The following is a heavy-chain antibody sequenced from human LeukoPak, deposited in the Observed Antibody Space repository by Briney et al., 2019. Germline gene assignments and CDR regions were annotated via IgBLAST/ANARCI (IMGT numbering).Heavy chain of an antibody. V-gene: IGHV3-30*01. J-gene: IGHJ6*03. Sequence: GGSLRLSCAASGFTFSSYAMHWVRQAPGKGLEWVAVISYDGSNKYYADSVKGRFTISRDNSKNTLYLQMYSLRAEDTAVYYCARDPSYYYYYMDVWGKGTTVTVSS. CDR1: GFTFSSYA. CDR3: ARDPSYYYYYMDV. CDR2: ISYDGSNK.